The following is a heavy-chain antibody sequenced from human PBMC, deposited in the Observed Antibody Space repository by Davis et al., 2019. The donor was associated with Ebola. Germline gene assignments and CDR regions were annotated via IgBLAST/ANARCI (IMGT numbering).Heavy chain of an antibody. V-gene: IGHV7-4-1*02. D-gene: IGHD3-10*01. J-gene: IGHJ6*02. CDR2: INTNTGNP. CDR3: AREFSITMVRGRTCGMDV. Sequence: ASVKVSCKASGYTFTSYAMNWVRQAPGQGLEWMGWINTNTGNPTYAQGFTGRFVFSLDTSVSTAYLQISSLKAEDTAVYYCAREFSITMVRGRTCGMDVWGQGTTVTVSS. CDR1: GYTFTSYA.